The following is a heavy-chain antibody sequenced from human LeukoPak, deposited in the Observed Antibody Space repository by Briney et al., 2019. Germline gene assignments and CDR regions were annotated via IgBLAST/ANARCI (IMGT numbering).Heavy chain of an antibody. J-gene: IGHJ4*02. Sequence: SETLSLTCTVSGGSISSYYWSWIRQPPWKGLEWIGYIYYSGSTNYNPSLKSRVTISVDTSKNQFSLKLSSVTAADTAVYYCARGIVADKFDYWGQGTLVTVSS. CDR2: IYYSGST. V-gene: IGHV4-59*01. CDR1: GGSISSYY. CDR3: ARGIVADKFDY. D-gene: IGHD5-12*01.